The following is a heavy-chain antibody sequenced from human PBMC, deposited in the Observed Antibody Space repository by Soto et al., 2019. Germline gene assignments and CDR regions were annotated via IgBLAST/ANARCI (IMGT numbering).Heavy chain of an antibody. J-gene: IGHJ6*02. CDR2: INAGNGNT. Sequence: ASVKVSCKASGYTFTSYAMHWVRQAPGQRLEWMGWINAGNGNTKYSQKFQGRVTITRDTSASTAYMELSSLRSEDTAVYYCARQYNWNPFSYYYGMDVWGQGTTVTVSS. CDR3: ARQYNWNPFSYYYGMDV. D-gene: IGHD1-20*01. CDR1: GYTFTSYA. V-gene: IGHV1-3*01.